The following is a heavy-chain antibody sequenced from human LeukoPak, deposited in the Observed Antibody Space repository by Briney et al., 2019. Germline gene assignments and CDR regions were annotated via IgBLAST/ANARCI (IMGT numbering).Heavy chain of an antibody. CDR2: ISSNGGST. V-gene: IGHV3-64*01. CDR3: ARDSSLAAAGTWWFDP. CDR1: GFTFSSYA. D-gene: IGHD6-13*01. J-gene: IGHJ5*02. Sequence: GGSLRLSCAASGFTFSSYAMHWVRQAPGKGLEYVSAISSNGGSTYYANSVKGRFTISRDNSKNTLYLQMGSLRAEDMAVYYCARDSSLAAAGTWWFDPWGQGTLVTISS.